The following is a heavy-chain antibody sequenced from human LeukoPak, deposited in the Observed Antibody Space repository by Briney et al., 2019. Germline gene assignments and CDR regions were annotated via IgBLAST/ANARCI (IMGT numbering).Heavy chain of an antibody. D-gene: IGHD6-19*01. CDR1: GGSISSYY. J-gene: IGHJ3*02. V-gene: IGHV4-59*01. Sequence: SETLSLTCTVSGGSISSYYWSWIRQPPGKGLDWIGYIYYSGTTNYNPSLKSRVTISLDTSKKQLSLNLSSVTAADTAVYYCARYSSGWRSFDIWGQGTMVTVSS. CDR3: ARYSSGWRSFDI. CDR2: IYYSGTT.